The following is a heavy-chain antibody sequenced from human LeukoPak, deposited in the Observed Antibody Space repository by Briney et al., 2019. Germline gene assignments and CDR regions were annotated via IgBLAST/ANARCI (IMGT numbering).Heavy chain of an antibody. CDR2: MCSDGSGT. D-gene: IGHD3-22*01. CDR1: GFTFSSYW. Sequence: GRSLRLSCAVSGFTFSSYWMHWVRQAPGKGLVWVPRMCSDGSGTSYAVSVKGRFTISRDNVKNTLYLQMNSLRAEDRGVYYCARANHPTYYDSSGYYQDYWGQGTLVTGSS. J-gene: IGHJ4*02. CDR3: ARANHPTYYDSSGYYQDY. V-gene: IGHV3-74*01.